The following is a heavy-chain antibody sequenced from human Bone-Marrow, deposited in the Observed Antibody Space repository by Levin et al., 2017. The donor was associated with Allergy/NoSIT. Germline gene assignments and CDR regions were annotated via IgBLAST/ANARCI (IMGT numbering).Heavy chain of an antibody. V-gene: IGHV3-7*01. CDR3: TRGQSSSWYHRGDRAFDS. J-gene: IGHJ4*02. CDR1: GFISRRFW. CDR2: IDQEGGEK. D-gene: IGHD6-13*01. Sequence: GGSLRLSCEVSGFISRRFWMNWVRQAPGKGLEWVAIIDQEGGEKFYLNSVKGRFTISKDNDKNLLFLQMNSLRVDDTAVYYCTRGQSSSWYHRGDRAFDSWGQGTLVTVAS.